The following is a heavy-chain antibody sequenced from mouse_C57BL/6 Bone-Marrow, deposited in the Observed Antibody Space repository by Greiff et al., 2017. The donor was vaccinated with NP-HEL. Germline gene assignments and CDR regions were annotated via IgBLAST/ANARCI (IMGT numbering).Heavy chain of an antibody. Sequence: EESGPGLVKPSQSLSLTCSVTGYSITSGYYWNWIRQFPGNKLEWMGYISYDGSNNYNPSLKNRISITRDTSKNQFFLKLNSVTTEDTATYYCARVVGRAMDYWGQGTSVTVSS. D-gene: IGHD1-1*02. J-gene: IGHJ4*01. CDR1: GYSITSGYY. CDR3: ARVVGRAMDY. CDR2: ISYDGSN. V-gene: IGHV3-6*01.